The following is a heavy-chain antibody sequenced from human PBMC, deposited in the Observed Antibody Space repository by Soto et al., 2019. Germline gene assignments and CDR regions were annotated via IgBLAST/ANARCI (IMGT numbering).Heavy chain of an antibody. Sequence: SVKVSCKASGGTFSSYAISWVRQAPGQGLEWMGGIIPIFGTANYAQKFQGRVTITADESTSTAYMELSSLRSEDTAVYYRARGHGTIFGVVIKYDAFDIWGQGTMVTV. V-gene: IGHV1-69*13. J-gene: IGHJ3*02. D-gene: IGHD3-3*01. CDR2: IIPIFGTA. CDR3: ARGHGTIFGVVIKYDAFDI. CDR1: GGTFSSYA.